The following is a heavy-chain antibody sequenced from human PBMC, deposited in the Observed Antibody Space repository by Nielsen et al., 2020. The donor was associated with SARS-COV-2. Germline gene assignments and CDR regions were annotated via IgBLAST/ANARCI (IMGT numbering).Heavy chain of an antibody. CDR2: ISGSGGST. CDR1: GFTFSSYA. J-gene: IGHJ4*02. D-gene: IGHD4-17*01. V-gene: IGHV3-23*01. Sequence: GESLKISCAASGFTFSSYAMSWVRQAPGKGLEWVSAISGSGGSTYYADSVKGRFTISRDNSKNTLYLQMNSLRAEDTAVYYCAGTTSFGDYDYWGQGTLVTVSS. CDR3: AGTTSFGDYDY.